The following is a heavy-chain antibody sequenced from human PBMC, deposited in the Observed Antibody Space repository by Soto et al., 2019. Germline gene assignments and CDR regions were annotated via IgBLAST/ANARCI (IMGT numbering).Heavy chain of an antibody. CDR3: AKELYNWNYVGFNAFDI. CDR2: SSGSGAST. CDR1: GFTFTTYA. J-gene: IGHJ3*02. V-gene: IGHV3-23*01. Sequence: GGSLRLSCAASGFTFTTYAMTWVRQAPGRGLEWVSGSSGSGASTYYADSVKGRFTISRDNSKNTLYLQMNSLRAEDTAVYYCAKELYNWNYVGFNAFDIWGQGTMVTVSS. D-gene: IGHD1-7*01.